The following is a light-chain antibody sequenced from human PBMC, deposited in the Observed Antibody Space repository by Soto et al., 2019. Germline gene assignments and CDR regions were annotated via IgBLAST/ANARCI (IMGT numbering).Light chain of an antibody. CDR1: QSVSGSF. CDR2: GAS. V-gene: IGKV3-20*01. J-gene: IGKJ5*01. CDR3: QQYGSSPIT. Sequence: EIVLTQSPGTLSLSPGEGATLFCRASQSVSGSFLAWYQQKPGQAPRLLTYGASSRATGIPDRFSGGGSGTDFPLTISRLEPEDFAVYYCQQYGSSPITFGQGTRLEIK.